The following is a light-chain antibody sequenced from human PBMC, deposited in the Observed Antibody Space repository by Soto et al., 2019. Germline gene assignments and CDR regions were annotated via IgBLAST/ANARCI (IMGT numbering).Light chain of an antibody. CDR3: QNYGSSPT. Sequence: EIVLTQSPGTLSLSPGARATLSCRASQSVSSSYFAWYQQKPGQAPRLLIYGASTRVTGLPDRFSGSGSGTDFTLIISRLEPEDFEVYYCQNYGSSPTFGQGTKVEIK. V-gene: IGKV3-20*01. CDR2: GAS. CDR1: QSVSSSY. J-gene: IGKJ1*01.